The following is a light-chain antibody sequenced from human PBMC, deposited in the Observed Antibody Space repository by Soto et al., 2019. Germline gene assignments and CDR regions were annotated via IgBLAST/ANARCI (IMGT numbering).Light chain of an antibody. CDR3: CSYAGSSTWL. CDR1: SSDDGSYNL. CDR2: EVS. Sequence: QSALTQPASVSGSPGQSVTISCTGSSSDDGSYNLVSWYQQHPDKAPKLIIYEVSKWPSGVSSRFSASKSGNTASLTISGLQSEDEADYYCCSYAGSSTWLFGGGTKLTVL. J-gene: IGLJ3*02. V-gene: IGLV2-23*02.